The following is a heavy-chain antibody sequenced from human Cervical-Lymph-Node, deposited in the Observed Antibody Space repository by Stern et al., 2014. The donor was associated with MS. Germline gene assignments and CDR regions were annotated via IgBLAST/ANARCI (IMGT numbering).Heavy chain of an antibody. CDR1: GYGFTGHW. V-gene: IGHV5-51*01. J-gene: IGHJ4*02. CDR2: IYPADSDT. D-gene: IGHD2-15*01. Sequence: EVQLVQSGTEVKKSGESVKISCRGSGYGFTGHWIAWLRQMPGKGLEWMGIIYPADSDTIYSPSFRGQVTISADKSISTAYLQWNSLRASDTAMYYCARQFCSGDTCDPTIDYWGQGTLVTVSS. CDR3: ARQFCSGDTCDPTIDY.